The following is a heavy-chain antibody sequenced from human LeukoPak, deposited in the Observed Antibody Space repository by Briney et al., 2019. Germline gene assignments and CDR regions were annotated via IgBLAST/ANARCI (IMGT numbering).Heavy chain of an antibody. Sequence: QPGGSLRLSCAASGITFSSYAMTWVRQPPGKGLEWVSSISGSGGSTYYADSVKGRATISRDNAKNSLYLQMNSLRAEDTAVYYCARDFLDPYFVVVVAAHGHDYWGQGTLVTVSS. CDR1: GITFSSYA. D-gene: IGHD2-15*01. V-gene: IGHV3-23*01. CDR2: ISGSGGST. J-gene: IGHJ4*02. CDR3: ARDFLDPYFVVVVAAHGHDY.